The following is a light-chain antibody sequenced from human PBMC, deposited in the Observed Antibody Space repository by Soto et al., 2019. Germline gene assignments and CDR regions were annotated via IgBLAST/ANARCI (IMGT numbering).Light chain of an antibody. Sequence: QSVLTQSSSASASLGSSVKLTCTLSSGHNSYIIAWHQHQPGKAPRYLMKLEGSGSYNKGSGIPDRFSGSSSGADRFLTISNRQSDDEADYYCETWATNIRVFGGGTKVTVL. CDR1: SGHNSYI. V-gene: IGLV4-60*03. J-gene: IGLJ2*01. CDR3: ETWATNIRV. CDR2: LEGSGSY.